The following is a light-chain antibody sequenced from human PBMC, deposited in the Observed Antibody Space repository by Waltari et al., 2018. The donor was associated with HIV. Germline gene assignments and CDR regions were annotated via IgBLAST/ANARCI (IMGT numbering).Light chain of an antibody. J-gene: IGLJ1*01. CDR3: CSYADTRSFV. V-gene: IGLV2-11*01. Sequence: QSALTQPRSVSGSPGQSVTISCTGSTNDIGGYNYVSRYQQHPGKVPKLMIYDIAKRPSGVPDSFSGSKSGYAAALTISGLQAEDEAAYYCCSYADTRSFVFGTGTKVTVL. CDR2: DIA. CDR1: TNDIGGYNY.